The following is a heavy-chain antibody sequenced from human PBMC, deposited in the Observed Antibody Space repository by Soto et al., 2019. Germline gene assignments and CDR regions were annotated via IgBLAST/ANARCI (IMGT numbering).Heavy chain of an antibody. CDR3: ATRRGNYPITEFLQY. CDR2: INPHNGGT. D-gene: IGHD3-10*01. Sequence: VKVSCKTSGYTFICYYVHWVRQAPGQGLEWMGWINPHNGGTKYSQKLQGSVTMTRDTSINTAYMELSRLTTDETAVYYRATRRGNYPITEFLQYWGQGTLVTVSS. J-gene: IGHJ1*01. V-gene: IGHV1-2*02. CDR1: GYTFICYY.